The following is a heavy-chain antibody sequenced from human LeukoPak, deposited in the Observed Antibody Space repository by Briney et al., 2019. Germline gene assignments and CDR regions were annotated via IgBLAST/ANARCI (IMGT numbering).Heavy chain of an antibody. CDR1: GFAFSSYN. D-gene: IGHD2-2*01. CDR3: ARAGTCSSTSCDGGIEY. V-gene: IGHV3-21*06. CDR2: ISTTSTYI. J-gene: IGHJ4*02. Sequence: KPGGSLRLSCAASGFAFSSYNMKWVRRAPGKGLEWVSFISTTSTYIYYADSVKGRFTVSRDNSKNLLYLQMDSLRVEDTAVYYCARAGTCSSTSCDGGIEYWGQGTLATVSS.